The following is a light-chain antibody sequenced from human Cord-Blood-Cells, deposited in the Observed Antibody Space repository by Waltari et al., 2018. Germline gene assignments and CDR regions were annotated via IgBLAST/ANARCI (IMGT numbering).Light chain of an antibody. V-gene: IGKV1-33*01. J-gene: IGKJ3*01. Sequence: DIQLTQAPSSPAASVGCTVSMTCQPRQDISNYLNWYQQKPVKVSKLLIYDASNLETGGPSMFSGSGSETDFTCTISSLQPEDIATYYWQQYDKLLFTFGPGTKVDIK. CDR1: QDISNY. CDR3: QQYDKLLFT. CDR2: DAS.